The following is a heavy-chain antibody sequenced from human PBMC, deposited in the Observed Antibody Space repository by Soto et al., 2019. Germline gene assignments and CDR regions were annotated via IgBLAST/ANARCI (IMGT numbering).Heavy chain of an antibody. CDR2: INPKTGDT. CDR1: GYTFTDFY. CDR3: ATGTNGTTGWYHP. V-gene: IGHV1-2*02. D-gene: IGHD1-1*01. J-gene: IGHJ5*02. Sequence: QVQLVQSGTEVKKPGASVTVSCKSSGYTFTDFYLHWLRQAPGQGLEWVGWINPKTGDTKSSQKFQGRVTMSRDTSGSTAYSDLTSLTSDDTAMYYCATGTNGTTGWYHPWGQGTRVTVSS.